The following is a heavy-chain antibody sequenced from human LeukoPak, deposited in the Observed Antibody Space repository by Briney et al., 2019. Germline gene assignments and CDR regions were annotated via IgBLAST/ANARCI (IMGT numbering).Heavy chain of an antibody. V-gene: IGHV3-73*01. J-gene: IGHJ4*02. CDR1: GFTFSGSA. CDR3: TRTEPTYSSGRYVDY. D-gene: IGHD6-19*01. Sequence: PGGSLRLSCAASGFTFSGSAMHWVRQASGKGLEWVGRIRSKANSYATAYAASVKGRFTISRDDSKNTAYLQMNSLKTEDTAVYYCTRTEPTYSSGRYVDYWGQGTLVTVSS. CDR2: IRSKANSYAT.